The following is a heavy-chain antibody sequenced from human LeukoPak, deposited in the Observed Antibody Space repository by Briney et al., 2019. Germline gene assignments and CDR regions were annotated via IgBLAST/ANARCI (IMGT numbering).Heavy chain of an antibody. CDR1: GYTFTGYY. V-gene: IGHV1-2*02. CDR2: INPNSGGT. D-gene: IGHD2-2*02. CDR3: ARGYCSSTSCYTEYYYYYMDV. Sequence: ASVKVSCKASGYTFTGYYMHWVRQAPGQGLEWMGWINPNSGGTNYAQKFQGRVTMTRDTSISTAYMGLSRLRSDDTAVYYCARGYCSSTSCYTEYYYYYMDVWGKGTTVTVSS. J-gene: IGHJ6*03.